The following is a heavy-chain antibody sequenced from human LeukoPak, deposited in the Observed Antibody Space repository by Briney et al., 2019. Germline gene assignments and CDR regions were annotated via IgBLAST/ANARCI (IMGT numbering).Heavy chain of an antibody. CDR3: ARDQTRSSRYYFDY. CDR2: ISSSSSYT. J-gene: IGHJ4*02. Sequence: PGGSLRLSCAASGFTFSDYYMSWFRQAPGKGLEWVSYISSSSSYTNYADSVKGRFTISRDNAKNSLYLQMNSLRAEDTAVYYCARDQTRSSRYYFDYWGQGTLVTVSS. CDR1: GFTFSDYY. D-gene: IGHD2-2*01. V-gene: IGHV3-11*06.